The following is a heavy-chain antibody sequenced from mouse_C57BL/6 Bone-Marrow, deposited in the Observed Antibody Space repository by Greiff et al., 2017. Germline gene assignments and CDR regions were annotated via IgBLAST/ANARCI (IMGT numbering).Heavy chain of an antibody. CDR3: ANYSNYGAMDY. D-gene: IGHD2-5*01. V-gene: IGHV1-55*01. CDR1: GYNFTSYW. CDR2: IYPGSGST. J-gene: IGHJ4*01. Sequence: VQLQQSGAELVKPGASVKMSCKASGYNFTSYWITWVKQRPGQGLEWIGDIYPGSGSTNYNEKFKSKATLTVDTSSSTAYMQLSSLTSEDSAVYYCANYSNYGAMDYWGQGTSVTVSS.